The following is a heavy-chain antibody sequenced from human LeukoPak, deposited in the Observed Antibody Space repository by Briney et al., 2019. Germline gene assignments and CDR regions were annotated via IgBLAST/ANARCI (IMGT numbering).Heavy chain of an antibody. Sequence: GASVKVSCKASGCTFTGYYMHWVRQAPGQGLEWMGWINPNSGGTNYAQKFQGRVTMTRDTSISTAYMELSRLRSDDAAVYYCARDLRLQRRLWFGELTYYFDYWGQGTLVTVSS. CDR2: INPNSGGT. D-gene: IGHD3-10*01. CDR3: ARDLRLQRRLWFGELTYYFDY. J-gene: IGHJ4*02. CDR1: GCTFTGYY. V-gene: IGHV1-2*02.